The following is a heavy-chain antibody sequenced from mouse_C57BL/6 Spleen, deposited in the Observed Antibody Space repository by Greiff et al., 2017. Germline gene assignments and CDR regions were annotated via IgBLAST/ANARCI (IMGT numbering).Heavy chain of an antibody. CDR1: GYTFTSYW. V-gene: IGHV1-69*01. CDR3: ARKGYGSSRGAMDY. D-gene: IGHD1-1*01. J-gene: IGHJ4*01. CDR2: IDPSDSYT. Sequence: QVQLQQPGAELVMPGASVKLSCKASGYTFTSYWMHWVKQRPGQGLEWIGEIDPSDSYTNYNQKFKGKSTLTVDKSSSTAYMQLSSLTSEDSAVYYCARKGYGSSRGAMDYWGQGTSVTVSS.